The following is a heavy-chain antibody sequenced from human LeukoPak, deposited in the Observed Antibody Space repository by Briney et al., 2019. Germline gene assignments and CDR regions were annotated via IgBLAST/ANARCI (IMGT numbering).Heavy chain of an antibody. CDR1: GFTFSSLD. CDR3: ASLPWLVRWIYY. V-gene: IGHV3-21*01. J-gene: IGHJ4*02. Sequence: GGSLRLSCVASGFTFSSLDMNWVRQAPGKGLEWVSSISSDSSYIDYADSVKGRFTISRHNAPTSLYLQLNNLRAEDTAVYFCASLPWLVRWIYYWGQGTLVTVSS. CDR2: ISSDSSYI. D-gene: IGHD6-19*01.